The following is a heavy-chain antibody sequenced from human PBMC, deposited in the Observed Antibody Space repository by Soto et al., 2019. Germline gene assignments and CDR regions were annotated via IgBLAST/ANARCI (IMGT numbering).Heavy chain of an antibody. CDR2: ISGRGGST. Sequence: PGGSLRLSCAASGFTFSSYAMSWVRQAPGKGLEWVSAISGRGGSTYYADSVKGRFTISRDNSKNTLYLQMNSLRAEDTAVYYCARRYDYGDYDDAFDIWGQGTMVTVSS. V-gene: IGHV3-23*01. J-gene: IGHJ3*02. D-gene: IGHD4-17*01. CDR3: ARRYDYGDYDDAFDI. CDR1: GFTFSSYA.